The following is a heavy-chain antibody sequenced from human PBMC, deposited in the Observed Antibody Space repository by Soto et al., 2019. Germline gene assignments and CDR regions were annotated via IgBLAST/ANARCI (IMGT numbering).Heavy chain of an antibody. CDR1: GFTFSSYG. Sequence: QVQLVESGGGVVQPGRSLRLSCAASGFTFSSYGMHWVRQAPGKGLEWVAVISYDGSNKYYADSVKGRFTISRDNSKNTLYLQMNSLRAEDTAVYYCAKGGYSYGYRYYDSSGYYSDDAFDIWGQGTMVTVSS. D-gene: IGHD3-22*01. CDR3: AKGGYSYGYRYYDSSGYYSDDAFDI. V-gene: IGHV3-30*18. CDR2: ISYDGSNK. J-gene: IGHJ3*02.